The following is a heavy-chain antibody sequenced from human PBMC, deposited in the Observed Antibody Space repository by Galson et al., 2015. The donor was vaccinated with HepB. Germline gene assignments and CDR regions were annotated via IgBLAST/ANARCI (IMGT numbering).Heavy chain of an antibody. CDR1: GGTFSSYA. J-gene: IGHJ1*01. CDR3: ARDLGYCSGGSCYSSFQH. Sequence: SVKVSCKASGGTFSSYAISWVRQAPGQGLEWMGGIIPIFGTANYAQKFQGRVTITADESTSTAYMELSSLRSEDTAVYYCARDLGYCSGGSCYSSFQHWGQGTLVTVSS. V-gene: IGHV1-69*13. D-gene: IGHD2-15*01. CDR2: IIPIFGTA.